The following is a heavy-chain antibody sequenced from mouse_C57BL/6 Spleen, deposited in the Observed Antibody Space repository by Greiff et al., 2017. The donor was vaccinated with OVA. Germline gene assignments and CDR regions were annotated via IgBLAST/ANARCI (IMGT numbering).Heavy chain of an antibody. D-gene: IGHD1-1*01. CDR1: GYTFTSYG. J-gene: IGHJ4*01. CDR3: ARLKILRYPPPMDY. Sequence: QVHVKQSGAELARPGASVKLSCKASGYTFTSYGISWVKQRTGQGLEWIGEIYPRSGNTYYNEKFKGKATLTADKSSSTAYMELRSLTSEDSAVYFCARLKILRYPPPMDYWGQGTSVTVSS. CDR2: IYPRSGNT. V-gene: IGHV1-81*01.